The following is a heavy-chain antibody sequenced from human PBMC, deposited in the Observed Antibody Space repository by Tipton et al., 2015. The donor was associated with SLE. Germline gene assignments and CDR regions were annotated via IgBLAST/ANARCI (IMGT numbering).Heavy chain of an antibody. Sequence: SLRLSCAASGFSSSSYALGWVRQAPGEGLGWVSAFSGRGGSTYNADSVKGRFTISTDNSKNTLYLQMNSLRAEDTAVYYCAKDLDLVGATGYFDYWGQGTLVTVSS. CDR1: GFSSSSYA. D-gene: IGHD1-26*01. CDR2: FSGRGGST. J-gene: IGHJ4*02. V-gene: IGHV3-23*01. CDR3: AKDLDLVGATGYFDY.